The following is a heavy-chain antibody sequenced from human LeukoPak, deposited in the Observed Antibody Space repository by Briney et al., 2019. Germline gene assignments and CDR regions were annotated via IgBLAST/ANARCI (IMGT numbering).Heavy chain of an antibody. D-gene: IGHD4-23*01. CDR1: GFTFSSYG. CDR3: AKGGGYFDY. V-gene: IGHV3-30*18. J-gene: IGHJ4*02. CDR2: ISYDGSNK. Sequence: GRSLRLSCAASGFTFSSYGMHWVRQAPGKGLEWVAVISYDGSNKYYADSVKGRFTISRDNSKNTLYLQMNSQRAEDTAVYYCAKGGGYFDYWGQGTLVTVSS.